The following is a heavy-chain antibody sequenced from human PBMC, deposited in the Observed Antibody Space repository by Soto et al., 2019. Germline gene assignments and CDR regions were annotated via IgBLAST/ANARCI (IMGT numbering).Heavy chain of an antibody. J-gene: IGHJ5*02. CDR3: ARGRFGSYYDFWSGYYDWFDP. CDR1: GGSFSGYY. CDR2: INHSGST. D-gene: IGHD3-3*01. V-gene: IGHV4-34*01. Sequence: SETLSLTCAVYGGSFSGYYWSWIRQPPGKGLEWIGEINHSGSTTYNPSLKSRVTISVDTSKNQFSLKLSSVTAADTAVYYCARGRFGSYYDFWSGYYDWFDPWGQGTLVTVSS.